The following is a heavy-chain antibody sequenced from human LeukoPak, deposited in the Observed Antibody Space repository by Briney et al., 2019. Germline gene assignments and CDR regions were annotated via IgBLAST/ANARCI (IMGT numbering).Heavy chain of an antibody. V-gene: IGHV4-59*08. J-gene: IGHJ4*02. Sequence: SETLSLTCTVSGGSIIGFYWSWFRQPPGNGLEYIGYIYYSGNTHYSPSLRSQVTFSVDTSRNQFSLKLNSVTAPAPPVYSCARHNRPIDGSTYYEDYWGQGALVTVSS. CDR3: ARHNRPIDGSTYYEDY. CDR2: IYYSGNT. D-gene: IGHD3-3*01. CDR1: GGSIIGFY.